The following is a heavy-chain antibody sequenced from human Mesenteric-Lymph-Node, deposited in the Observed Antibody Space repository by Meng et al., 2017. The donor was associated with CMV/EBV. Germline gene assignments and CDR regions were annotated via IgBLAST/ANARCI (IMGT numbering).Heavy chain of an antibody. CDR2: ISYDGNNK. J-gene: IGHJ3*02. Sequence: GGSLRLSCAASGFTFTSYAIHWVRQAPGKGLQWVAVISYDGNNKYYADSVKGRFTISRDNSKNTLYLQMDGLRVEDTAVYSCAKEDNAFDIWGQGTVVTVSS. V-gene: IGHV3-30*04. CDR3: AKEDNAFDI. CDR1: GFTFTSYA.